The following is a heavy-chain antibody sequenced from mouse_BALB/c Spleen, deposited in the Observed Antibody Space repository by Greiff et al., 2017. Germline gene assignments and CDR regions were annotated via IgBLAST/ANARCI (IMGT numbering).Heavy chain of an antibody. D-gene: IGHD1-1*01. V-gene: IGHV5-12-2*01. CDR2: ISNGGGST. Sequence: EVQRVESGGGLVQPGGSLKLSCAASGFTFSSYTMSWVRQTPEKRLEWVAYISNGGGSTYYPDTVKGRFTISRDNAKNTLYLQMSSLKSEDTAMYYCASLSITTLDYWGQGTSVTVSS. CDR1: GFTFSSYT. CDR3: ASLSITTLDY. J-gene: IGHJ4*01.